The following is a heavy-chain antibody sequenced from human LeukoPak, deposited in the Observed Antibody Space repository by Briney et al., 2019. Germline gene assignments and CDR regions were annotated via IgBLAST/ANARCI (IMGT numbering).Heavy chain of an antibody. J-gene: IGHJ4*02. Sequence: SETLSLTCAVYGGSFSGYYWSWIRQPPGKGLEWIGEINHSGSTNYNPSLKSRVTISVDTSKSQFSLKLSSVTAADTAVSYCAMLSVSSGYIDYWVQGTLVTVSS. D-gene: IGHD3-22*01. V-gene: IGHV4-34*01. CDR2: INHSGST. CDR3: AMLSVSSGYIDY. CDR1: GGSFSGYY.